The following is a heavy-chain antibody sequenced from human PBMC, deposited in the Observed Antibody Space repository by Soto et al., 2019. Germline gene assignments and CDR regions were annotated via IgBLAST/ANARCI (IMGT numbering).Heavy chain of an antibody. CDR1: GGSISSSSYY. Sequence: SETLSLTCTVSGGSISSSSYYWGWIRQPPGKGLEWIGSIYYSGSTYYNPSLKSRVTISVDTSKNQFSLKLSSVTAADTAVYYCARSLYYYDSSGYLNTPYFDYWGQGTLVTVSS. D-gene: IGHD3-22*01. V-gene: IGHV4-39*01. CDR2: IYYSGST. CDR3: ARSLYYYDSSGYLNTPYFDY. J-gene: IGHJ4*02.